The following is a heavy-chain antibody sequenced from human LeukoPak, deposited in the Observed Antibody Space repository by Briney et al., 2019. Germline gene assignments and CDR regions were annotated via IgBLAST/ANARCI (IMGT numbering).Heavy chain of an antibody. CDR1: GGFITSYY. J-gene: IGHJ4*02. Sequence: SESLSLTCTVSGGFITSYYWSWIRQPPGKGLELIGYISHSVTPNYNPSLKSRVSISEDTSKNQFSLKLSSATAADTAMYYCTRGTRSPDYWGQGTLVTVSS. CDR3: TRGTRSPDY. CDR2: ISHSVTP. V-gene: IGHV4-59*01.